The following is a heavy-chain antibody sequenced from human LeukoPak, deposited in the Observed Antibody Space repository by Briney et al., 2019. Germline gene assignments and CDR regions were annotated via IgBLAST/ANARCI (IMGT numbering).Heavy chain of an antibody. V-gene: IGHV1-69*13. D-gene: IGHD3-22*01. CDR3: ARGPYYYDSSGYYYLDY. J-gene: IGHJ4*02. CDR2: IIPIFGTA. Sequence: SVTVSCKASGGTFSSYAISWVRQAPGQGLEWMGGIIPIFGTANYAQKFQGRVTITADESTSTAYMELSSLRSEDTAVYYCARGPYYYDSSGYYYLDYWGQGTLVTVSS. CDR1: GGTFSSYA.